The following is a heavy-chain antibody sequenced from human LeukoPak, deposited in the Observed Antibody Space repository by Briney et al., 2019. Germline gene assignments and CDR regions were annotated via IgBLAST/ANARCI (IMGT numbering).Heavy chain of an antibody. D-gene: IGHD4-23*01. CDR1: GGSISSGGYS. V-gene: IGHV4-30-2*01. CDR2: IYHSGST. J-gene: IGHJ5*02. CDR3: ARERMTTVGNWFDP. Sequence: SQTLSLTCAVSGGSISSGGYSWSWIRQPPGKGLEWIGYIYHSGSTHYNPSLKSRVTISVDRSKNQFSLKLSSVTAADTAVYYCARERMTTVGNWFDPWGQGTLVTVSS.